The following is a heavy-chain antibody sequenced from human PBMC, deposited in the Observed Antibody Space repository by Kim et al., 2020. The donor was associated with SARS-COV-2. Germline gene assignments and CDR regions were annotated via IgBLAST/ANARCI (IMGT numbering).Heavy chain of an antibody. CDR1: GFTFSGSA. J-gene: IGHJ3*02. Sequence: GGSLRLSCAASGFTFSGSAMHWVRQASGKGLEWVGRIRSKANSYATAYAASVKGRFTISRDDSKNTAYLQMNSLKTEDTAVYYCTRQLSFDGAAFDIWGQGTMVTVSS. CDR2: IRSKANSYAT. V-gene: IGHV3-73*01. D-gene: IGHD3-16*01. CDR3: TRQLSFDGAAFDI.